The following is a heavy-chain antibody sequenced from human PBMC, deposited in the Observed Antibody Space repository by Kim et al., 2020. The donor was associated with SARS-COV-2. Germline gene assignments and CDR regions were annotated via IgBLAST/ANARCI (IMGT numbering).Heavy chain of an antibody. CDR3: ARSAGGIDY. J-gene: IGHJ4*02. V-gene: IGHV6-1*01. CDR1: GDSLSGDTVA. Sequence: SQTLSLTCVISGDSLSGDTVAWNWIRQSPTGGLEWLGRTYYRSKWYTDDVGSVRSRLIINRDTSKNQFSLQLRSVTPEETAIYYCARSAGGIDYWGQGTL. CDR2: TYYRSKWYT. D-gene: IGHD1-1*01.